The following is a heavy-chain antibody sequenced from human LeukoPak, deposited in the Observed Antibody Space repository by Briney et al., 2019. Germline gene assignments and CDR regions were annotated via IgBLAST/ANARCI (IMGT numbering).Heavy chain of an antibody. V-gene: IGHV4-59*08. CDR2: IYYSGST. CDR3: STWWIAVAGTFDY. Sequence: SETLSLTCTVSGGSISSSYWSWTRQPPGKGLEWIGYIYYSGSTNYNPSFKSRVAISVDTSKNQFSLKLSSVTAADTAVYYCSTWWIAVAGTFDYWGRGTLVTVST. D-gene: IGHD6-19*01. J-gene: IGHJ4*02. CDR1: GGSISSSY.